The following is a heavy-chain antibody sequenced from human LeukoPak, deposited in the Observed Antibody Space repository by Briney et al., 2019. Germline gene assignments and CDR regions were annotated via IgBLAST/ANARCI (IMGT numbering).Heavy chain of an antibody. CDR1: GFTFSSYW. CDR3: ARMLKYDYVWGSYRYPPDY. J-gene: IGHJ4*02. V-gene: IGHV3-7*01. Sequence: GGSLRLSCAASGFTFSSYWMGWVRQAPGKGLEWVANMNREGREKNYVDSIRGRFTISRDNAANALDLQITTLTVEDTAVYYCARMLKYDYVWGSYRYPPDYWGQGTLVTVSS. D-gene: IGHD3-16*02. CDR2: MNREGREK.